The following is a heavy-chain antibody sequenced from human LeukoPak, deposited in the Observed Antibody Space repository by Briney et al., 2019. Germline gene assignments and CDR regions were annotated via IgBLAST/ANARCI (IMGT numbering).Heavy chain of an antibody. D-gene: IGHD3-10*01. CDR1: GGSISSSSYY. J-gene: IGHJ5*02. CDR2: IYYTGST. V-gene: IGHV4-39*01. CDR3: ARHGTISSYYYGRGRGWFDP. Sequence: SETLSLTCTVSGGSISSSSYYWGWIRQPPGKGLEWIGSIYYTGSTLYNPFLKSRVTISVDTSKNQFSLKLSSVTAADTAVYYCARHGTISSYYYGRGRGWFDPWGQGTLVTVSS.